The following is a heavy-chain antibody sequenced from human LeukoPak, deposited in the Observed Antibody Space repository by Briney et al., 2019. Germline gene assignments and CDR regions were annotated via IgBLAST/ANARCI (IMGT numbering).Heavy chain of an antibody. Sequence: GASVKVSCKASGGTFSSYAISWVRQAPGQGLEWMGGIIPIFGTANYAQKFQGRVTITADESTSTAYMELSSLRSEDTAVYYCARDLGKTYYYDSSGYPDWGQGTLVTVSS. J-gene: IGHJ4*02. D-gene: IGHD3-22*01. CDR3: ARDLGKTYYYDSSGYPD. CDR1: GGTFSSYA. CDR2: IIPIFGTA. V-gene: IGHV1-69*13.